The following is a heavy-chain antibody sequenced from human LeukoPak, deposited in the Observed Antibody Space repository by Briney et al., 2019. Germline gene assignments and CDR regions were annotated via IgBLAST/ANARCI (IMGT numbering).Heavy chain of an antibody. CDR3: ARVSRAIFGVGAYMDV. J-gene: IGHJ6*03. Sequence: AASVKVSCKASGYTFTSYGISWVRQAPGQGLEWMGWISAYNGNTNYAQKLQGRVTMTTDTSTSTAYMELRSLRSDDTAVYYCARVSRAIFGVGAYMDVWGKGTTVTVSS. CDR1: GYTFTSYG. CDR2: ISAYNGNT. V-gene: IGHV1-18*01. D-gene: IGHD3-3*01.